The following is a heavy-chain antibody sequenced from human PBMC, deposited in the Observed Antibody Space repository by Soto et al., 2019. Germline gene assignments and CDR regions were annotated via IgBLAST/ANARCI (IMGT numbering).Heavy chain of an antibody. D-gene: IGHD3-16*01. CDR1: GFSLSTSRVG. J-gene: IGHJ3*02. CDR2: IYWDDDR. Sequence: SGPTLVNPTQTLTLTCSFSGFSLSTSRVGVAWIRQPPGKALEWLAIIYWDDDRRYSPSLKTRLAITKDTSKNQVVLTMTNLDPRDKPTYYCAHIMITWGWVSALDPFDMWG. V-gene: IGHV2-5*02. CDR3: AHIMITWGWVSALDPFDM.